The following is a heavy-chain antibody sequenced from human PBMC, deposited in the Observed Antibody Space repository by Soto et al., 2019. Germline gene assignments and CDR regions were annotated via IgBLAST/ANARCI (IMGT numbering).Heavy chain of an antibody. J-gene: IGHJ4*02. CDR3: AKGARDPRYSSNWRHFDS. D-gene: IGHD6-13*01. Sequence: LRLSCAASGFAFSTFGMHWVRQAPGKGLEWVAVISHDGKYDYYAESVKGRFNISRDSSKNTLFLQMDSLRVEDTALYYCAKGARDPRYSSNWRHFDSWGQGTLVTVSS. CDR1: GFAFSTFG. CDR2: ISHDGKYD. V-gene: IGHV3-30*18.